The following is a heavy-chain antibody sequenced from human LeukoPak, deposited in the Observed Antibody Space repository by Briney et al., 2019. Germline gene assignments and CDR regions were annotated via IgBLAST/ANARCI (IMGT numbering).Heavy chain of an antibody. CDR1: GVSITSGSYY. CDR2: IYYSGST. Sequence: SETLSLTCTVSGVSITSGSYYWGWIRQPPGKGLEWIGSIYYSGSTYYNPSLKSRVTISVDTSKNHFSLKLDSVIAADTAVYYCAREREYYFDYWGQGTLVTVSS. J-gene: IGHJ4*02. CDR3: AREREYYFDY. D-gene: IGHD3-10*01. V-gene: IGHV4-39*02.